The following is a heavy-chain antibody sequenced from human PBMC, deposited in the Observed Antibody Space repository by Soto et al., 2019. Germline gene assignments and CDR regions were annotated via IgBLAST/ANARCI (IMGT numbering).Heavy chain of an antibody. D-gene: IGHD2-2*01. CDR2: ISYDGSDK. Sequence: GSLRLSCAASGFTFNTFGMHWVRQAPGKGLEWVAVISYDGSDKYYSDSVRGRFTISRDNSMNTLYLQMNSLRTEDTAVYYCAKSPNFYCSSYHCYKYYFDYWGQGTLVTVSS. J-gene: IGHJ4*02. V-gene: IGHV3-30*18. CDR3: AKSPNFYCSSYHCYKYYFDY. CDR1: GFTFNTFG.